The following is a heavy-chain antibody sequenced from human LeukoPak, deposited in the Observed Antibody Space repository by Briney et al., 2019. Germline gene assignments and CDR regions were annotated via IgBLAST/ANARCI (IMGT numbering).Heavy chain of an antibody. CDR1: GFIFSGYY. V-gene: IGHV3-11*01. D-gene: IGHD3/OR15-3a*01. CDR2: ISGSGNDI. J-gene: IGHJ4*02. CDR3: GTHAGRTGSDD. Sequence: GGSLRLSCATSGFIFSGYYMSWTRQALGKGLEWVSYISGSGNDISYADSVKGRFTISRDNAKGSLYLQMNSLRAADTAVYYCGTHAGRTGSDDWGQGTLVTVSS.